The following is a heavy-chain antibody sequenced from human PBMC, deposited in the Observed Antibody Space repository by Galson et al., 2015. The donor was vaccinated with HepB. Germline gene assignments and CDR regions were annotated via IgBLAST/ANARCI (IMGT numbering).Heavy chain of an antibody. CDR2: ISPNSGNT. CDR1: GYTFTSYG. V-gene: IGHV1-18*01. Sequence: SVKVSCKASGYTFTSYGISWVRQAPGQGLEWMGWISPNSGNTHYAQRLQGRVTLTTDTSTSTAYMDLRSLTSDDTAFYYCARGSGSSGWYPFDSWGQGTLVTVSS. D-gene: IGHD6-13*01. J-gene: IGHJ4*02. CDR3: ARGSGSSGWYPFDS.